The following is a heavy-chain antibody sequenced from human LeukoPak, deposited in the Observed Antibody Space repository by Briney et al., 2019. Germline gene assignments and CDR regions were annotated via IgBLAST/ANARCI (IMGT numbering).Heavy chain of an antibody. J-gene: IGHJ6*02. Sequence: PGGSLRLSCSASGFTFSGSAMHWVRQASGKGLGWVGRIRSKANSYATAYAASVKGRFTISRDDSKNTAYLQMNSLKTEDTAVYYCTRRTGIAVAGKGMDVWGQGTTVTVSS. V-gene: IGHV3-73*01. D-gene: IGHD6-19*01. CDR3: TRRTGIAVAGKGMDV. CDR1: GFTFSGSA. CDR2: IRSKANSYAT.